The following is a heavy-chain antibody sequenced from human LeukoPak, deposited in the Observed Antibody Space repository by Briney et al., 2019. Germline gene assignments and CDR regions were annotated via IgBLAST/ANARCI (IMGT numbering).Heavy chain of an antibody. D-gene: IGHD3-22*01. V-gene: IGHV3-20*04. CDR2: INWNGGST. J-gene: IGHJ6*03. CDR1: GFTFDDYG. CDR3: ARMPPPRFLARGGYSTPYYYYYMDV. Sequence: PGGSLRLSCAASGFTFDDYGMSWVRQAPGKGLEWVSGINWNGGSTGYADSVKGRFTISRDNAKNSLYLQMNSLRAEDTALYYCARMPPPRFLARGGYSTPYYYYYMDVWGKGTTVTVSS.